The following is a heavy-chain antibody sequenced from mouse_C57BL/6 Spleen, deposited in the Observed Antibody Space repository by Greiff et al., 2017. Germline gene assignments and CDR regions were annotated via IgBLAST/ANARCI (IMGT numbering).Heavy chain of an antibody. CDR1: GYTFTSYW. J-gene: IGHJ2*01. V-gene: IGHV1-50*01. CDR3: ARTGVITTVVGYFDY. Sequence: QVQLQQPGAELVKPGASVKLSCKASGYTFTSYWMQWVKQRPGQGLAWIGEIDPSVSYTNYNQKFKGKATLTVDPSSSTAYMQLSSLTSEDSAVYYCARTGVITTVVGYFDYWGQGTTRTVSS. D-gene: IGHD1-1*01. CDR2: IDPSVSYT.